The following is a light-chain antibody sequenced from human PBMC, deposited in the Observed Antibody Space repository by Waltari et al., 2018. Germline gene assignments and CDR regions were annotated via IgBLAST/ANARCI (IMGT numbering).Light chain of an antibody. CDR2: WAS. Sequence: DIVMTQSPDSLAVSLGERATINCKSSQSRFDSSRDRDYLAWYQQKPGHPPRLLIYWASTRESGVPDRFSGSGSATDFSLTISTLQAEDVAIYYCHQYYNVPQTFGQGTKVQIK. CDR3: HQYYNVPQT. J-gene: IGKJ1*01. CDR1: QSRFDSSRDRDY. V-gene: IGKV4-1*01.